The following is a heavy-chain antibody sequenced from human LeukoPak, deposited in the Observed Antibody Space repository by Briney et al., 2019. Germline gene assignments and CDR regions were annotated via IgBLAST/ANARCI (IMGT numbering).Heavy chain of an antibody. Sequence: GGSLRLSCAASGFTVSSNYMSWVRQAPGKGLEWVSVIYSGGSTYYVDSVKGRFTISRDNSKSTLYIQMNSLRAEDTAVYYCANPDYDSSTYVGDYWGQGTLVTVSS. CDR1: GFTVSSNY. CDR3: ANPDYDSSTYVGDY. V-gene: IGHV3-53*05. D-gene: IGHD3-22*01. J-gene: IGHJ4*02. CDR2: IYSGGST.